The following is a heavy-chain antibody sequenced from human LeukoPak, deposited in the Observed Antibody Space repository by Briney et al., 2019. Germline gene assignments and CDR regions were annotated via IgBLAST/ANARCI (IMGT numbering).Heavy chain of an antibody. CDR2: IYTSGST. CDR3: ARAGTGDLYYYYYMDV. V-gene: IGHV4-4*07. D-gene: IGHD7-27*01. CDR1: GGSISSYY. J-gene: IGHJ6*03. Sequence: SETLSLTCTVSGGSISSYYWSWIRQPAGKGLEWIGRIYTSGSTNYNPSLKSRVTMSVDTSKNQFPLKLSSVTAADTAVYYCARAGTGDLYYYYYMDVWGKGTTVTVSS.